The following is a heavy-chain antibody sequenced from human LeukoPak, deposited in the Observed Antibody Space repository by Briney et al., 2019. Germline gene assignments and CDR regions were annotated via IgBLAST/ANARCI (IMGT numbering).Heavy chain of an antibody. CDR1: GFTVSSNY. J-gene: IGHJ4*02. CDR2: IYSGGST. Sequence: GGSLRLSCAASGFTVSSNYMSWVRQAPGKGLEWVSVIYSGGSTYYADSVKGRFTISRDNSKNTLFLQMNSLRADDTAVYYCARQSGAPGFWDYWGQGTLVTVSS. D-gene: IGHD1-26*01. CDR3: ARQSGAPGFWDY. V-gene: IGHV3-53*01.